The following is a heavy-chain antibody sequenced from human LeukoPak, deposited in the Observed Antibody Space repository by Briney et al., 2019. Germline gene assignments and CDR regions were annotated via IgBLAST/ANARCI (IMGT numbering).Heavy chain of an antibody. CDR1: GFTFSSYA. V-gene: IGHV3-23*01. Sequence: GGSLRLSCAASGFTFSSYAMSWVRQAPGKGLEWVSAISGSGGSTYYADSVKGRFTISRDNSKNTLYLQMNSLRAEDTAVYYCAKDFRNYYYDSARTGTFDYWGQGTLVTVSS. CDR3: AKDFRNYYYDSARTGTFDY. J-gene: IGHJ4*02. CDR2: ISGSGGST. D-gene: IGHD3-22*01.